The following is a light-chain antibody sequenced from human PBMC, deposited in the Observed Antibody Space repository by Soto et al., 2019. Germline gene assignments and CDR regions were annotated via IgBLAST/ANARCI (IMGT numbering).Light chain of an antibody. J-gene: IGKJ4*01. CDR2: AAS. CDR3: QQLNTYPVT. V-gene: IGKV1-9*01. Sequence: IQLTQSPSSLSASVGDSVTITCRASQGISRYLSWYQQKPGRAPKLLISAASTLQSGVPARFSGSGSGTDLTLSITSLQPEDFATYYCQQLNTYPVTFGGGTKVDIK. CDR1: QGISRY.